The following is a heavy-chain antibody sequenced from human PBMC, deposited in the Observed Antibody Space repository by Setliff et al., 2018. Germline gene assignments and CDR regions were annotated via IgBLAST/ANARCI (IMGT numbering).Heavy chain of an antibody. CDR1: GFTFRSYW. Sequence: GALRLSCAASGFTFRSYWMSWIRQAPGKGLEWVANIKKDGSIKYYLDSVRGRFTISRDNAENSLTLQMNSLRVEDTAVYYCSRDLQGSGDYVVDYWGQGTLVTVSS. V-gene: IGHV3-7*01. CDR3: SRDLQGSGDYVVDY. J-gene: IGHJ4*02. CDR2: IKKDGSIK. D-gene: IGHD4-17*01.